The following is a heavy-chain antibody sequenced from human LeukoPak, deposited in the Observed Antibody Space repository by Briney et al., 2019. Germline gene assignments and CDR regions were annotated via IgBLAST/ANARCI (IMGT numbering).Heavy chain of an antibody. J-gene: IGHJ3*02. V-gene: IGHV1-69*05. D-gene: IGHD3-22*01. Sequence: GASVKFSCKASGGTFSSYAISWVRQAPGQGLKGMERIIPIFGTANYAQKFQGRVTITTDESTSTAYMELSSLRSEDTAVYYCARDDRVPNYYDSSANPVGAFDIWGQGTMVTVSS. CDR2: IIPIFGTA. CDR1: GGTFSSYA. CDR3: ARDDRVPNYYDSSANPVGAFDI.